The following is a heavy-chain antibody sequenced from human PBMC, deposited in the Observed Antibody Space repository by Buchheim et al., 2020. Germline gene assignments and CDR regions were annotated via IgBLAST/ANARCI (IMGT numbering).Heavy chain of an antibody. CDR2: IYYSGST. CDR3: ARSLGAYDFWSGYYLGYFDY. V-gene: IGHV4-30-4*01. J-gene: IGHJ4*02. D-gene: IGHD3-3*01. Sequence: QVQLQESGPGLVKPSQTLSLTCTVSGGSISSGDYYWSWIRQPPGKGLEWIGYIYYSGSTYYNPSLKSRVTISVDKSKNQFSLKLSSVTAADTAVYYCARSLGAYDFWSGYYLGYFDYWGQGTL. CDR1: GGSISSGDYY.